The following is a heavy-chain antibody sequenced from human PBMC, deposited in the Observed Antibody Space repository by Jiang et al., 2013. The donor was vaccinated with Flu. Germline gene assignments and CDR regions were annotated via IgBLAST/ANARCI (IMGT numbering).Heavy chain of an antibody. Sequence: VQLLESGGGLVQPGGSLRLSCAASGFTVSSNYMSWVRQAPGKGLEWVSVIYSGGSTYYADSVKGRFTISRHNSKNTLYLQMNSLRAEDTAVYYCARDGTVRGVSRRAFDIWGQGQWSPSLQ. CDR1: GFTVSSNY. V-gene: IGHV3-53*04. CDR3: ARDGTVRGVSRRAFDI. D-gene: IGHD3-10*01. CDR2: IYSGGST. J-gene: IGHJ3*02.